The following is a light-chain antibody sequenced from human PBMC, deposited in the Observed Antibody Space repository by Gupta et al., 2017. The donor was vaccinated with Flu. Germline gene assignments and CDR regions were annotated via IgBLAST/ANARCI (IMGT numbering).Light chain of an antibody. Sequence: SPGTLSLSPGERATRSCRASQSVSIYLAWYQQKPGQAPRLLISGASSRATGIPDRFSGSGSGTDFALTISRLEPEDFAVYFCQQYGTSHTFGQGTKLEIK. J-gene: IGKJ2*01. CDR1: QSVSIY. CDR2: GAS. V-gene: IGKV3-20*01. CDR3: QQYGTSHT.